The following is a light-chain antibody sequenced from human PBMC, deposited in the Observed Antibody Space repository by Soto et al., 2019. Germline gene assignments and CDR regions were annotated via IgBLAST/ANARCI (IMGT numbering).Light chain of an antibody. Sequence: EIVMTQSPATLSVSPGERATLSCRASQSVGNYLAWYQQKPGQAPRLLMYDASTRATGIPARFSGSGSGTEFTLTISSLQSEDFAVYYCQQYNVWPPVSFGPGTKVDIK. CDR2: DAS. J-gene: IGKJ3*01. V-gene: IGKV3-15*01. CDR1: QSVGNY. CDR3: QQYNVWPPVS.